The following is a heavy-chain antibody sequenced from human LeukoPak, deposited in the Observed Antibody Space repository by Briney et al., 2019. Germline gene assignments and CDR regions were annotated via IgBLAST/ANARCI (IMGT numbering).Heavy chain of an antibody. CDR3: AKDSDDILTGYYYDY. J-gene: IGHJ4*02. D-gene: IGHD3-9*01. V-gene: IGHV3-7*03. CDR2: IKQDGSEK. CDR1: GFTFSSYW. Sequence: GGSLRLSCVASGFTFSSYWMSWVRQAPGKGLEWVANIKQDGSEKYYVDSLKGRFTISRDNAKNSLYLQMNSLRAEDTAVYYCAKDSDDILTGYYYDYWGQGTLVTVSS.